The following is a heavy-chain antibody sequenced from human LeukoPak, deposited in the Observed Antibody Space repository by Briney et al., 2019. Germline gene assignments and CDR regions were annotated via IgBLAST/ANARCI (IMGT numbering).Heavy chain of an antibody. CDR2: IKQDGSEK. CDR3: TRDGYSGYYYYDMDV. Sequence: GGSLRLSCEASGFTFSNYWMTWVRQAPGKGLEWVANIKQDGSEKYYVDSVKGRFTISRSNAENSLYLQMNSLGAEDTAVYYCTRDGYSGYYYYDMDVWGQGTTVTVS. V-gene: IGHV3-7*01. J-gene: IGHJ6*02. CDR1: GFTFSNYW. D-gene: IGHD1-26*01.